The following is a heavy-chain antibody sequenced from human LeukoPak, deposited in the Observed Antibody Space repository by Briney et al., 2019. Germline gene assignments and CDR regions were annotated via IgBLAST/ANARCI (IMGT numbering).Heavy chain of an antibody. CDR3: AREGDMSDSSGYGSYYFDY. V-gene: IGHV3-21*06. D-gene: IGHD3-22*01. J-gene: IGHJ4*02. CDR1: GFTFSTYS. CDR2: ISSSSSYI. Sequence: GGSLRLSCAASGFTFSTYSMNWVRQAPGKGLEWVSSISSSSSYIYYADSVEGRFTISRDNAKNSLYLQMNSLRAGDTAVYYCAREGDMSDSSGYGSYYFDYWGQGTLVTVSS.